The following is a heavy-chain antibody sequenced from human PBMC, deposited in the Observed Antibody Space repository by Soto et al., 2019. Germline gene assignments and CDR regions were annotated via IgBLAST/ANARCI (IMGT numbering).Heavy chain of an antibody. CDR2: ITGRGGTT. J-gene: IGHJ6*02. V-gene: IGHV3-23*01. CDR1: GFTFSNYA. Sequence: EVQLLESGGVLVQPGGSLRLSCAASGFTFSNYAMSWVRQAPGKGLEWVSSITGRGGTTFYADSVKGRLTISRDNSKNMLYVQMDTLRAEDTAVYYCAKDLSPNMGCMDVWGPGTTVTVSS. D-gene: IGHD3-10*01. CDR3: AKDLSPNMGCMDV.